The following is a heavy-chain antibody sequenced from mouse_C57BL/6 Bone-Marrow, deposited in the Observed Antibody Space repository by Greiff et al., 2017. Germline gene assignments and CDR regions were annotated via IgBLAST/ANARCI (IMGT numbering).Heavy chain of an antibody. CDR2: ISSGSSTI. CDR1: GFTFSDYG. J-gene: IGHJ3*01. Sequence: EVQVVESGGGLVKPGGSLKLSCAASGFTFSDYGMHWVRQAPEKGLEWVAYISSGSSTIYYADTVKGRFTISRDNAKNTLFLQMTSLRSEDTAMYYCARPYYGSSPAWFAYWGQGTLVTVSA. V-gene: IGHV5-17*01. CDR3: ARPYYGSSPAWFAY. D-gene: IGHD1-1*01.